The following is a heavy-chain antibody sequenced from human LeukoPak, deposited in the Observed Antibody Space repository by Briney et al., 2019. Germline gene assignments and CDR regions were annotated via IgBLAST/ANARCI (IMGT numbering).Heavy chain of an antibody. Sequence: SETLSLTCTVSGYSISSGYYWGWIRQPPGKGLECIGSIDHSGSTSYNPSLKSRVTISVDTSKNQFSLKVSSVTAADTAVYYWARVPHCSSTTRCYLGGHYMDVWGKGTTVAVSS. CDR2: IDHSGST. D-gene: IGHD2-2*01. J-gene: IGHJ6*03. V-gene: IGHV4-38-2*02. CDR1: GYSISSGYY. CDR3: ARVPHCSSTTRCYLGGHYMDV.